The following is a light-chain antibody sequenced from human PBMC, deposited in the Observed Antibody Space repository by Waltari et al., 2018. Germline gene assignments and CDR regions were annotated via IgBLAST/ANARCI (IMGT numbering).Light chain of an antibody. V-gene: IGLV2-8*01. CDR2: EVN. CDR3: SSYAGTKKLL. CDR1: SSDIGTYKF. J-gene: IGLJ2*01. Sequence: QSALTQPPSASGSPGQSVTISCSGSSSDIGTYKFVSWYQQHPGNSPKLIIYEVNQRPSGVPDRFSGSKSGNTASLTVSGLLPEDEADYYCSSYAGTKKLLFGGVTKLTVL.